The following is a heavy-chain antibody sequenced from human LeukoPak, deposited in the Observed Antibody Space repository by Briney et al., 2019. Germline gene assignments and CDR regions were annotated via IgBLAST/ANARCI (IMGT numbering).Heavy chain of an antibody. D-gene: IGHD1-26*01. CDR3: ARDNGGYYGYDF. CDR1: GFTFSDYY. Sequence: GGSLRLSCAASGFTFSDYYMSWIRQAPGKGLEWVSYISTSGTTIYYADSVKGRFTISRDNAENSLYLQANSLRGEDTAVYYCARDNGGYYGYDFWGRGTLVTVSS. CDR2: ISTSGTTI. J-gene: IGHJ4*02. V-gene: IGHV3-11*01.